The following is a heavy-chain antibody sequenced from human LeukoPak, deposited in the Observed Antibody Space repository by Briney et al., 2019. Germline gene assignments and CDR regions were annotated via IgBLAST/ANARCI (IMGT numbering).Heavy chain of an antibody. CDR3: ARLSVDTAMVRGRYYFDY. CDR2: IYYSGST. V-gene: IGHV4-59*08. Sequence: SDTLSLTCTVSGGSISSYYWSWIRQPPGKGLEWIGYIYYSGSTNYNPSLKSRVTISVDTSKNQFSLKLSSVTAADTAVYYCARLSVDTAMVRGRYYFDYWGQGTLVTVSS. J-gene: IGHJ4*02. D-gene: IGHD5-18*01. CDR1: GGSISSYY.